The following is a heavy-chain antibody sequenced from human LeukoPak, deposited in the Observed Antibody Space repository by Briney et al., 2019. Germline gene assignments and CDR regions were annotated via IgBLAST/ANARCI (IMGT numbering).Heavy chain of an antibody. Sequence: QPGRSLRLSCAASGFTFDDYAMHWVRQAPGKGLEWVSGISWNSGSIGYADSVKGRFTISRDNAENSLYLQMNSLRAEDTALYYCARGVVTASEAYYYYGMDVWGQGTTVTVSS. CDR3: ARGVVTASEAYYYYGMDV. D-gene: IGHD2-21*02. V-gene: IGHV3-9*01. CDR1: GFTFDDYA. CDR2: ISWNSGSI. J-gene: IGHJ6*02.